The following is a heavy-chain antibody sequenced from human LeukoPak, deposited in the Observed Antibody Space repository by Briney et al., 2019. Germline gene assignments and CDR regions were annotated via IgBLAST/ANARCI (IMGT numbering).Heavy chain of an antibody. D-gene: IGHD2-8*01. CDR1: GGSISSDDYY. CDR3: ARGPRMYL. Sequence: PSETLSLTCTVSGGSISSDDYYWSWIRQPPGQGLEWIGYIYYSGSTYYNPSLKSRLTISVDTSKNQFSLKLSSVTAAAAAVYYCARGPRMYLWGQRTLATVSS. V-gene: IGHV4-30-4*01. J-gene: IGHJ4*02. CDR2: IYYSGST.